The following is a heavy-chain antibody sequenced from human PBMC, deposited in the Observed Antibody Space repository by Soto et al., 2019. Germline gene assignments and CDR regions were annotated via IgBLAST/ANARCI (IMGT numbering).Heavy chain of an antibody. Sequence: QITLKESGPTLVRPTQTLTLTCTFSGFSLSTSAVGVNWIRQPPGKPLEWLALIYWDDTKHYSSSLRNRLTITKDTSKNQVVLTMTTMDPVDTATYYCAHGSGWLSDQWGQGPLVTVSS. J-gene: IGHJ4*02. V-gene: IGHV2-5*02. D-gene: IGHD6-19*01. CDR3: AHGSGWLSDQ. CDR1: GFSLSTSAVG. CDR2: IYWDDTK.